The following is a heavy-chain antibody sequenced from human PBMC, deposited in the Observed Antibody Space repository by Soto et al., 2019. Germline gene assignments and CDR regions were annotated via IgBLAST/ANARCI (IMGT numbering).Heavy chain of an antibody. D-gene: IGHD3-16*02. Sequence: SETLSLTCTVSGGSISSSSYYWGWIRQPPGKGLEWIGSIYYSGSTYYNPSLKSRVTISVETSKNQFSLKLSAVTAADTAVYYCARCYRIVTEHNWFDPWGQGTLVTVSS. CDR3: ARCYRIVTEHNWFDP. J-gene: IGHJ5*02. V-gene: IGHV4-39*01. CDR1: GGSISSSSYY. CDR2: IYYSGST.